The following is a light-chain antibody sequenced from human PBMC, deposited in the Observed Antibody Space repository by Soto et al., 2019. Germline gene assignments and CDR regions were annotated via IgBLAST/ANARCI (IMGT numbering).Light chain of an antibody. CDR3: QQYGSSPQT. CDR2: GAS. CDR1: QSVSSSY. V-gene: IGKV3-20*01. Sequence: EIVLTLSPGTLSLSPGERATLSCRASQSVSSSYLAWYQQKPGQAPRLLIYGASSRATGIPDRFSGSGSGTDFSLTISRLDPEDFAVYYCQQYGSSPQTFGQGTKVEIK. J-gene: IGKJ1*01.